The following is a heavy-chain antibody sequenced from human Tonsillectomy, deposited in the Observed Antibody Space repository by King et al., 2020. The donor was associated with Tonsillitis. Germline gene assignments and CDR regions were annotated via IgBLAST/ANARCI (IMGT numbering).Heavy chain of an antibody. CDR1: GYSISSVYY. D-gene: IGHD1-1*01. V-gene: IGHV4-38-2*02. CDR2: IYHSGYT. CDR3: ATDRVENEDNAGGY. J-gene: IGHJ4*02. Sequence: QLQESGPGLVKPSETLSLTCTVSGYSISSVYYWAWIRQPPGEGLEWIGSIYHSGYTYYNPSLKSRVTISVDTSENQFSLKLRSVTAADTAVYYCATDRVENEDNAGGYWGQGTLVTVSS.